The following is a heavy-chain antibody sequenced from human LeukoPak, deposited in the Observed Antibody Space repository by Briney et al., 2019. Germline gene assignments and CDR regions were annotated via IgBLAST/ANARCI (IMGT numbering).Heavy chain of an antibody. CDR2: ISSSSSYI. CDR3: LTIVETDLDAFDI. V-gene: IGHV3-21*01. J-gene: IGHJ3*02. CDR1: GFTFSSYS. D-gene: IGHD2-21*01. Sequence: GGSLRLSCAASGFTFSSYSMNWVRQAPGKGLEWVSSISSSSSYIYYADSVKGRFTISRDNAKNSLNLQMNSLRAEDTAVYYCLTIVETDLDAFDIWGQGTKVTVSS.